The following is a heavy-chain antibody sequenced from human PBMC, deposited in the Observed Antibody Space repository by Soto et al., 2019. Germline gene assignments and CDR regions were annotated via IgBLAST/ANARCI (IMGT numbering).Heavy chain of an antibody. CDR3: ARTAAAGKYYYGVDV. J-gene: IGHJ6*02. Sequence: PRESRKMFCRGSGYSFTSYWIGCVRQMPGKGLEWMGIIYPGDSDTRYSPSFQGQVTISADKSISTAYLQWSSLKASDTAIYYCARTAAAGKYYYGVDVWGQGTTVTVSS. V-gene: IGHV5-51*01. CDR1: GYSFTSYW. D-gene: IGHD6-13*01. CDR2: IYPGDSDT.